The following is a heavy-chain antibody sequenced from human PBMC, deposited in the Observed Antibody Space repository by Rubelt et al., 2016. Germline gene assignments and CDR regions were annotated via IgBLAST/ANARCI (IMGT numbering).Heavy chain of an antibody. Sequence: QVQLVQSGPEMKKPGASVKVSCKASGYSFTSYGFTWVRQAPGQGLEWMGRISPNSGETTYGPKFRGRVTVTRDTSTSTVYMEVSSLTYDDTAVYYCARDGLTWNRIVSWGQGTLATVSS. CDR3: ARDGLTWNRIVS. D-gene: IGHD1-1*01. J-gene: IGHJ4*02. CDR1: GYSFTSYG. V-gene: IGHV1-18*01. CDR2: ISPNSGET.